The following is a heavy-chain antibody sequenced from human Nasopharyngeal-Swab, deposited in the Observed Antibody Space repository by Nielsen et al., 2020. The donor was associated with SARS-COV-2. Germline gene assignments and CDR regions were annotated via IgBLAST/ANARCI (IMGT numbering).Heavy chain of an antibody. Sequence: GESLKISCAASGFTFSDSAIHWVRQASGPGLEWVGRIRSKGNNYATAYSASVKGRFIIFRDDPTNTAYLQMNSLKTEDTAMYYCTRCGGGCYSGRDYWGQGTLVTVSS. CDR1: GFTFSDSA. D-gene: IGHD2-15*01. V-gene: IGHV3-73*01. CDR2: IRSKGNNYAT. J-gene: IGHJ4*02. CDR3: TRCGGGCYSGRDY.